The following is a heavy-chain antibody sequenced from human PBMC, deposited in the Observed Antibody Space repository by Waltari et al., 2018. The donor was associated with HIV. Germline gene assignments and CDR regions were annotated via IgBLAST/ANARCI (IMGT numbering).Heavy chain of an antibody. V-gene: IGHV3-49*03. Sequence: EGLLEESGGGVVRPGRSLRLTCVTSGFHFPHYARRWIGQAPRKEPGWVGFARIQGYAGTSDYAPSVSGRFIISRDDSQNAVFLDMASLRAEDTGVYYCVRDSLPKCAAGSGYRKWGQGT. D-gene: IGHD3-22*01. J-gene: IGHJ1*01. CDR3: VRDSLPKCAAGSGYRK. CDR1: GFHFPHYA. CDR2: ARIQGYAGTS.